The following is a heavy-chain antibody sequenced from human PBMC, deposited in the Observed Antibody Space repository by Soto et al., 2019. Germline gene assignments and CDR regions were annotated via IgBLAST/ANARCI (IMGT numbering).Heavy chain of an antibody. CDR1: GFTFSSYA. Sequence: GGSLRLSCAASGFTFSSYAMSWVRQAPGKGLEWVSAISGSGGSTYYADTVKGRFTISRDNSKNTLYQQVNSLRAEDTAVFFCAKGGTSGGSFPYYFDYWGQGTLVPSPQ. CDR3: AKGGTSGGSFPYYFDY. V-gene: IGHV3-23*01. J-gene: IGHJ4*02. CDR2: ISGSGGST. D-gene: IGHD2-15*01.